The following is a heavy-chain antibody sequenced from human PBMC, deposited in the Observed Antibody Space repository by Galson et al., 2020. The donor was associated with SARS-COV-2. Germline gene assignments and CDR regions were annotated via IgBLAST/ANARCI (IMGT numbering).Heavy chain of an antibody. V-gene: IGHV4-39*07. D-gene: IGHD2-8*01. CDR1: GGAISSRSYY. J-gene: IGHJ4*02. CDR2: LHYSGSA. Sequence: SETLSLTCTVSGGAISSRSYYWGWIRQSPGKGLEWIGSLHYSGSAYYNPSLKSRVTISVDASKIQFSLNLISMTAADTAVYYCARSSLVYAMPPGGFFDYWGQGTLVTVSS. CDR3: ARSSLVYAMPPGGFFDY.